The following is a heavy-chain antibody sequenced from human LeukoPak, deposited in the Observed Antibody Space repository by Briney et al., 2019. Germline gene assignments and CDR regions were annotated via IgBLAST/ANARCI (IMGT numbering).Heavy chain of an antibody. CDR3: ARPRIAAGGIYYFDF. CDR1: GFTFSSYE. J-gene: IGHJ4*02. D-gene: IGHD6-13*01. Sequence: GGSLRLSCAASGFTFSSYEMNWVRQAPGKGLQGVSYISSSRSTVYYADSVKGRLIISTDNAENSVYLQMNILRAEDTAVYYCARPRIAAGGIYYFDFWGQGTLVMVSS. V-gene: IGHV3-48*03. CDR2: ISSSRSTV.